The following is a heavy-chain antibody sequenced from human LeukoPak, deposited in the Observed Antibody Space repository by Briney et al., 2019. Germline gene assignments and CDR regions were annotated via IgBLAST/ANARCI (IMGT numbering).Heavy chain of an antibody. D-gene: IGHD2-2*01. Sequence: ASVKVSCKASGYTFTSYYMHWVRQAPGQGPEWMGWINPNSGGTNYAQKFQGRVTMTRATSISTAYMELSRLRSDDTAVYYCARDRRYQLLSELSSWGQGTLVTVSS. CDR2: INPNSGGT. V-gene: IGHV1-2*02. CDR1: GYTFTSYY. CDR3: ARDRRYQLLSELSS. J-gene: IGHJ5*02.